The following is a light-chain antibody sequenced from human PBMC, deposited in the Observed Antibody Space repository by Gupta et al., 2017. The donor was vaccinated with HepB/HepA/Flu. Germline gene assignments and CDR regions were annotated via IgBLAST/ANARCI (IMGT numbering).Light chain of an antibody. V-gene: IGLV1-51*01. J-gene: IGLJ2*01. CDR2: DNN. Sequence: QSVLTQPPSVSAAPGQKVTISCSGSSSKIGNNYVSWYQQLPGTAPKLLIYDNNKRPSGIPDRFSGSKSGTSATLGITGLQTGDEADYYCGTWDSSLSSEVFGGGTKLTVL. CDR1: SSKIGNNY. CDR3: GTWDSSLSSEV.